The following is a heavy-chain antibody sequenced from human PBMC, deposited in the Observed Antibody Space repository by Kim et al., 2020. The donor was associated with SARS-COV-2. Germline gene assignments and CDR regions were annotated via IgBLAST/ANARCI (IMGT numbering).Heavy chain of an antibody. Sequence: GGSLRLSCAASGFTFTSHLMHWVRQAPGKGLEWVALISFDGSMIYYADSVKGRFTISRDNSQNTVFLQMNSLRTEDTALYSCVRESLGGDYSTFDYWGQGTLVTVSS. D-gene: IGHD2-21*01. CDR1: GFTFTSHL. V-gene: IGHV3-30-3*01. CDR3: VRESLGGDYSTFDY. CDR2: ISFDGSMI. J-gene: IGHJ4*02.